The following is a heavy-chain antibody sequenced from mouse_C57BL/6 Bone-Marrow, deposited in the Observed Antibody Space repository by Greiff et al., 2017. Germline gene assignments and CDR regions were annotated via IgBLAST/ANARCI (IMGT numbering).Heavy chain of an antibody. CDR1: GFTFSDYY. Sequence: EVHLVESGGGLVKPGGSLKLSCAASGFTFSDYYMYWVRQTPEKRLEWVAYISNGGGSTYYPDTVQGRFTISRDNAKNTLYLQMSRLKSEYTAMYYCARGGNYDWYFDVWGTGTTVTVSS. CDR2: ISNGGGST. CDR3: ARGGNYDWYFDV. J-gene: IGHJ1*03. V-gene: IGHV5-12*01. D-gene: IGHD2-1*01.